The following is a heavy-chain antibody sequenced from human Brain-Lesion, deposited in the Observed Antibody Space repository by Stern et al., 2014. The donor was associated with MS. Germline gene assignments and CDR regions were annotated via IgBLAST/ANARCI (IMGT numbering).Heavy chain of an antibody. J-gene: IGHJ5*01. Sequence: EVQLVESGGGLVQPGGSLRLSCAASGFTFSNYWMHWVRQAPGKGLVWGSRVNNDGRRTSYADSVKGRFTMSRDNAKNTLYLQMNSLRVEDTAIYYCARGERWFDSWGKGTLVTVSS. D-gene: IGHD3-10*01. CDR2: VNNDGRRT. CDR1: GFTFSNYW. V-gene: IGHV3-74*02. CDR3: ARGERWFDS.